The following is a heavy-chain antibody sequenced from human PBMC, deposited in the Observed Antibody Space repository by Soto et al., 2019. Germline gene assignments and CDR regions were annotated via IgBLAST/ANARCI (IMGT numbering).Heavy chain of an antibody. CDR1: GFIFSSYA. D-gene: IGHD5-12*01. V-gene: IGHV3-23*01. J-gene: IGHJ4*02. Sequence: EVQLLESGGGLIQPGGSLRLSCAASGFIFSSYARSWVRQAPGKGLEWVSSISGIGHSTYYADSVKGRFTISRDNSKNTLYLQMNSLRAEDTAVYYCAKRIMARIGHFDSWGEGTLVTVSS. CDR2: ISGIGHST. CDR3: AKRIMARIGHFDS.